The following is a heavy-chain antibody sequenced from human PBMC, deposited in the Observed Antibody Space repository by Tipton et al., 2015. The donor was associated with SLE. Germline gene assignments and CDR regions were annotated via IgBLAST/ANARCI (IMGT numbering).Heavy chain of an antibody. CDR3: ARLDWNDYVWEY. CDR1: GGSISSSSYY. D-gene: IGHD3-16*01. CDR2: IYYSGST. Sequence: TLSLTCTVSGGSISSSSYYWGWIRQPPGKGLEWIGSIYYSGSTYYNPSLKSRVTISVDTSKNQFSLKLSSVTAADTAVYYCARLDWNDYVWEYWGRGTLVTVSS. J-gene: IGHJ4*02. V-gene: IGHV4-39*07.